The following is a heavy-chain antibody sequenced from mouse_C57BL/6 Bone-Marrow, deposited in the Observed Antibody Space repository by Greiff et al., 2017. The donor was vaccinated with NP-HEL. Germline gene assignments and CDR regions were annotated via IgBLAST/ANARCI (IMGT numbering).Heavy chain of an antibody. J-gene: IGHJ4*01. Sequence: EVKVVESGGGLVQPGGSLSLSCAASGFTFTDYYMSWVRQPPGKALEWLGFIRNKANGYTTEYSASVKGRFTISRDNSQSILYLQMNALRAEDSATYYCARYMGYDNYGYAMDYWGQGTSVTVSS. D-gene: IGHD2-1*01. V-gene: IGHV7-3*01. CDR3: ARYMGYDNYGYAMDY. CDR1: GFTFTDYY. CDR2: IRNKANGYTT.